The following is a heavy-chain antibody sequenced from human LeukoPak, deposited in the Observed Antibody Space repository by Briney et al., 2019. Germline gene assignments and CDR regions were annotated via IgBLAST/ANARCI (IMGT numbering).Heavy chain of an antibody. D-gene: IGHD3-3*01. J-gene: IGHJ3*02. Sequence: SETLSLTCTVSGGSISSGGYYWSWIRQPPGKGLEWIGYIYHSGSTYYNPSLKSRVTISVDRSKNQFSLKLSSVTAADTAVYYCATPLEWLSSRSFDIWGQGTMVTVSS. CDR2: IYHSGST. V-gene: IGHV4-30-2*01. CDR3: ATPLEWLSSRSFDI. CDR1: GGSISSGGYY.